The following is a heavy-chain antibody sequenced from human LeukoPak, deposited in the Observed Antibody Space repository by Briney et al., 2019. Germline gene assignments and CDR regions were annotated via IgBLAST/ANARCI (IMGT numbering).Heavy chain of an antibody. Sequence: GESLKISCKGSGYSFTSYWIGWVRQMPGKGLEWMGIIYPGDSDTRYSPSFQGQVTISADKSNSTAYLQWSSLKASDTAMYYCARHPDVKGARNLFEDYYDSSGYYYFDYWGQGTLVTVSS. CDR1: GYSFTSYW. CDR3: ARHPDVKGARNLFEDYYDSSGYYYFDY. J-gene: IGHJ4*02. CDR2: IYPGDSDT. D-gene: IGHD3-22*01. V-gene: IGHV5-51*01.